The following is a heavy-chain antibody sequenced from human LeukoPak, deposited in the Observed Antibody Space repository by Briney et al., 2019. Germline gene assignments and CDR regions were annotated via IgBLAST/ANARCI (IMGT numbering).Heavy chain of an antibody. CDR2: INWNGGKT. J-gene: IGHJ4*02. CDR3: ARDSAGNDY. CDR1: GFSFDDYG. D-gene: IGHD6-13*01. V-gene: IGHV3-20*04. Sequence: GGSLRLSCSSTGFSFDDYGMSWVRQGPGKGLEWVSSINWNGGKTVYADSVKGRFTISRDNAKNSLYLQMNSLRAEDTAMYYCARDSAGNDYWGQGTLVTVSS.